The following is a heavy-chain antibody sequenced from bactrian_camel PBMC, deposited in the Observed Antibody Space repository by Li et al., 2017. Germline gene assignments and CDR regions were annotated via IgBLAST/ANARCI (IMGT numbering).Heavy chain of an antibody. CDR2: IDSDGRR. V-gene: IGHV3S55*01. Sequence: QVQLVESGGGSVQAGGSLTLSCAASGRTHGSYCMGWFRQAPGKEREGIAGIDSDGRRTYADPVKGRFTISQDNTKNTVYLQMNRLKPEDTAMYYCAAHRTLTDWVRAVTTRSFNARGQGTQVTVS. CDR3: AAHRTLTDWVRAVTTRSFNA. D-gene: IGHD5*01. CDR1: GRTHGSYC. J-gene: IGHJ4*01.